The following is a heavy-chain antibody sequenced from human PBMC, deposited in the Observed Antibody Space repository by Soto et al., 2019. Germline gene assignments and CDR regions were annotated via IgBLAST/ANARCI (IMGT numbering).Heavy chain of an antibody. CDR3: TRDWEITVSTCSFGGL. V-gene: IGHV1-69*08. D-gene: IGHD3-10*01. Sequence: QVQLVQSGAEVKKPGSSVKVSCKASGGTFSPYTINWVRQAPGQGLEWMGRIIPFHGVTNYAQKFQARVTITADKSTSTAYMELSGLRFEDTAMYYCTRDWEITVSTCSFGGLWGRGTLVTVSS. CDR2: IIPFHGVT. J-gene: IGHJ4*02. CDR1: GGTFSPYT.